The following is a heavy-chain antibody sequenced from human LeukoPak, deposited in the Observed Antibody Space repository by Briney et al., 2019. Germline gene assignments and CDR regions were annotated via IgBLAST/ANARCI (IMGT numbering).Heavy chain of an antibody. CDR1: GFTFSSYA. CDR2: ISGSGGST. V-gene: IGHV3-23*01. CDR3: ASEEGIVVVPAATPLGY. Sequence: GGSLRLSCAASGFTFSSYAMSWVRQAPGKGLEWVSAISGSGGSTYYADSVKGRFTISRDNSKNTLYLQMNSLRAEDTAVYYCASEEGIVVVPAATPLGYWGQGTLVTVSS. J-gene: IGHJ4*02. D-gene: IGHD2-2*01.